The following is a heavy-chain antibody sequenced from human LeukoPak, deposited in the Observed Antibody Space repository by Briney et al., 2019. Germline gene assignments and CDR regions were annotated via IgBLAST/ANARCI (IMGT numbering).Heavy chain of an antibody. V-gene: IGHV3-48*03. CDR1: GFTFSRYG. CDR2: ISSSGTI. CDR3: ARDWGRY. J-gene: IGHJ4*02. Sequence: GTSLRLSCVASGFTFSRYGMHWVRQAPGKGLEWVSYISSSGTIYYADSVKGRFTISRDNAKNSLYLQMNSLRAEDTAVYYCARDWGRYWGQGTLVTVSS. D-gene: IGHD3-16*01.